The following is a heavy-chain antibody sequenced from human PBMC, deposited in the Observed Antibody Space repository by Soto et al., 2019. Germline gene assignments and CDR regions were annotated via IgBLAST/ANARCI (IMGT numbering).Heavy chain of an antibody. CDR2: IGTSGSPI. Sequence: PGGSLILSCAASGFTFSRYNMNWVRQAPGKGLEWVSYIGTSGSPIYYADSVKGRFTISRDNAKNSLYLQMDSLRAEDTAVYYRARDSGSYDSDVWGKGNPGHRSS. D-gene: IGHD5-12*01. CDR3: ARDSGSYDSDV. CDR1: GFTFSRYN. J-gene: IGHJ6*04. V-gene: IGHV3-48*01.